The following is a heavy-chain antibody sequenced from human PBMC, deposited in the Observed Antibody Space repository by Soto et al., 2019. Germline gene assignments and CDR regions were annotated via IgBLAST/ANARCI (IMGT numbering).Heavy chain of an antibody. CDR2: SNPNGGDT. CDR1: GGTFSSYA. J-gene: IGHJ4*02. CDR3: ARGHGGLASFDY. Sequence: ASVKVSCKASGGTFSSYAISWVRQAPGQGLEWMGGSNPNGGDTNYAQRFQGGVTMTRDATISTAYMELSGLTSDDTAVYYCARGHGGLASFDYWGQGTLVTVSS. V-gene: IGHV1-2*02. D-gene: IGHD3-16*01.